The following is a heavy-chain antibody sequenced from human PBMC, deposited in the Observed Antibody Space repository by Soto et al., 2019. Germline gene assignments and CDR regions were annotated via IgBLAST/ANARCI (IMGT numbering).Heavy chain of an antibody. D-gene: IGHD3-22*01. Sequence: PSDTLSLTCSVSGSPISSYYWSWFRQPPGQGLEWLGYVYYTGTTTYNPSLKSRLTISLDTSKTQFSLKLGSVTAADTAVYYCARLGDYYQTFDYWGQGALVTVSS. CDR3: ARLGDYYQTFDY. J-gene: IGHJ4*01. V-gene: IGHV4-59*08. CDR2: VYYTGTT. CDR1: GSPISSYY.